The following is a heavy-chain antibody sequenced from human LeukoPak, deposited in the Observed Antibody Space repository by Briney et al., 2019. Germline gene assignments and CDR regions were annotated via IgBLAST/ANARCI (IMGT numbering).Heavy chain of an antibody. D-gene: IGHD1-1*01. CDR3: ATYKHQLRTVYFDY. CDR1: GFTFSSYW. V-gene: IGHV3-7*02. J-gene: IGHJ4*02. Sequence: PGGSLRLSCAASGFTFSSYWMSWVRQAPGKGLEWVANIKQDGSDKNYVDSVEGRFTISKDNAKNLLSLEMNGLRAEDTAVYYCATYKHQLRTVYFDYWGQGTLVTVSS. CDR2: IKQDGSDK.